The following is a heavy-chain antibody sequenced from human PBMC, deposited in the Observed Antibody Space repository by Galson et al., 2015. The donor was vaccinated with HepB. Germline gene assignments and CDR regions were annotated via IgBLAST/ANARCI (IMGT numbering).Heavy chain of an antibody. CDR3: ARDLSSPGYY. V-gene: IGHV3-48*01. CDR2: ISSSSSTI. CDR1: GFTFSSYS. Sequence: SLRLSCAASGFTFSSYSMNWVRQAPGKGLEWVSYISSSSSTIYYADSVKGRFTISRDNAKNSLYLQMNSLRAEDTAVYYCARDLSSPGYYWGQGTLVTVS. D-gene: IGHD6-13*01. J-gene: IGHJ4*02.